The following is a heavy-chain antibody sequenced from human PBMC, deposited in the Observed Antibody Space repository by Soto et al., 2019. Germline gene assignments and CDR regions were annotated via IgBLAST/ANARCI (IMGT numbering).Heavy chain of an antibody. CDR2: IYYSGST. CDR1: GGSISSGGYY. V-gene: IGHV4-31*03. D-gene: IGHD6-13*01. J-gene: IGHJ4*02. CDR3: ARAVRSGIVAAGTLDY. Sequence: SETLSLTCTVSGGSISSGGYYWSWILQHPGKGLEWIGYIYYSGSTYYNPSLKSRVTISVDTSKNQFSLKLSSVTAADTAMYYCARAVRSGIVAAGTLDYWGQGTLVTVSS.